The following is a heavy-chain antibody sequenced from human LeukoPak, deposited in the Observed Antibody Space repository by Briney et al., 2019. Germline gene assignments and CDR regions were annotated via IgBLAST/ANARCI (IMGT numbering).Heavy chain of an antibody. Sequence: SETLSLTCAVSGGSISSYYWSWIRQPAGKGLEWIGCIYTSGSTNYNPSLKSRVTMSVDTSKNQFSLKLSSVTAADTAVYYCARETYYYDSSGYYWYMDVWGKGTTVTVSS. V-gene: IGHV4-4*07. D-gene: IGHD3-22*01. CDR2: IYTSGST. CDR1: GGSISSYY. CDR3: ARETYYYDSSGYYWYMDV. J-gene: IGHJ6*03.